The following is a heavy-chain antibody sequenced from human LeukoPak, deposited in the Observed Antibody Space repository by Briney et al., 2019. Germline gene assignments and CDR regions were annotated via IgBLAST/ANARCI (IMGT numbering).Heavy chain of an antibody. Sequence: SETLSLTCNVSGGSISSGTYYWSCIRQPAGKGLEWIGRIYNSGNTNYNPSLTSRATISVDTSKNQFSLKLSSETAADTAVYYCARKMLAGQHDAFDIWGQGTMVTVSS. CDR1: GGSISSGTYY. V-gene: IGHV4-61*10. CDR2: IYNSGNT. D-gene: IGHD6-19*01. J-gene: IGHJ3*02. CDR3: ARKMLAGQHDAFDI.